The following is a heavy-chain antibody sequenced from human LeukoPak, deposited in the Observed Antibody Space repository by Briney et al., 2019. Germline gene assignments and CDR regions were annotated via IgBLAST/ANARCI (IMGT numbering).Heavy chain of an antibody. J-gene: IGHJ1*01. CDR1: GYSFTGNY. Sequence: ASVKVSCKTSGYSFTGNYMHWVRQAPGQGLEWMGWINPNSGGTNYAQKFQGRVTMTRDTSISTAYMELSRLRSDDTAVYYCARDPDDCGGDCYAEYFQHWGQGTLVTVSS. CDR2: INPNSGGT. D-gene: IGHD2-21*02. CDR3: ARDPDDCGGDCYAEYFQH. V-gene: IGHV1-2*02.